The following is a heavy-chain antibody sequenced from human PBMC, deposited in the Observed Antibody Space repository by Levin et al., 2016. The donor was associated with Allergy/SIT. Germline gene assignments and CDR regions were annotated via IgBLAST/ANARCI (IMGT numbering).Heavy chain of an antibody. CDR2: INAGNGNT. CDR3: AREVFTIFGEYYYYYMDV. Sequence: ASVKVSCKASGYTFTSYAMHWVRQAPGQRLEWMGWINAGNGNTKYSQKFQGRVTITRDTSASTAYMELSSLRSEDTAVYYCAREVFTIFGEYYYYYMDVWGKGTTVTVSS. CDR1: GYTFTSYA. D-gene: IGHD3-3*01. J-gene: IGHJ6*03. V-gene: IGHV1-3*01.